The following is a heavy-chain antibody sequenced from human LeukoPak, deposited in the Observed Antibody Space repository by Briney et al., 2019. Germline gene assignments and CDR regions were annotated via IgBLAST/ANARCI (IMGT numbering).Heavy chain of an antibody. J-gene: IGHJ6*03. CDR1: GGSISTYY. Sequence: SETLSLTCTVSGGSISTYYWSWIRQPPGKGLEWIGYIYYSGNTNYNPSLKSRVTISVDTSKNQFSLKLSSVTAADTAVYYCATSFGERVYMDVWGKGTTVTISS. CDR3: ATSFGERVYMDV. V-gene: IGHV4-59*01. CDR2: IYYSGNT. D-gene: IGHD3-10*01.